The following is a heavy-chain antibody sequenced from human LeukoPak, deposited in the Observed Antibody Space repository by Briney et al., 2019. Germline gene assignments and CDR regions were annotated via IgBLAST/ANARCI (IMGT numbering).Heavy chain of an antibody. J-gene: IGHJ4*02. CDR3: ARLSTGWPDKAYFDY. CDR2: INPSGGST. Sequence: ASVKVSCKASGYTFTSYYMHWVRQAPGQGLEWMGIINPSGGSTSYAQKFQGRVTMTRDTSTSTVYMELSSLRSEDTAVYYCARLSTGWPDKAYFDYWGQGTLVTVSS. D-gene: IGHD6-19*01. CDR1: GYTFTSYY. V-gene: IGHV1-46*01.